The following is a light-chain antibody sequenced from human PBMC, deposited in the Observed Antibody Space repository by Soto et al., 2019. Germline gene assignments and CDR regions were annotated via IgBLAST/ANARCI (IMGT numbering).Light chain of an antibody. CDR3: QHYNGSPWT. Sequence: DIQMTQSPSSLSASVGDRVTITCRASQGISTYFVWYQQKPGTAPKLLIFAASTLQSGVPSRFSGSGSGTDFTLTISSLQAEDVATYYWQHYNGSPWTFGQGTKVEIK. CDR1: QGISTY. V-gene: IGKV1-27*01. J-gene: IGKJ1*01. CDR2: AAS.